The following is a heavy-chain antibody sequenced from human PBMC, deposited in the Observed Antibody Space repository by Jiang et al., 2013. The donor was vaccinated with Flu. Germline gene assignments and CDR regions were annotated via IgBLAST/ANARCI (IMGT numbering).Heavy chain of an antibody. CDR3: AKLIDYFDSSGYFDY. Sequence: MSWVRQAPGKGLEWVSAISASGESTYYADSVKGRFTISRDNSKNTLYLQMNSLRAEDTAVYYCAKLIDYFDSSGYFDYWGQGTLVTVSS. D-gene: IGHD3-22*01. V-gene: IGHV3-23*01. J-gene: IGHJ4*02. CDR2: ISASGEST.